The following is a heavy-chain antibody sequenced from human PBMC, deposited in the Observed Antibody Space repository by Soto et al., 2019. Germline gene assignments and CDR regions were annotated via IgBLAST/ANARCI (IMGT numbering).Heavy chain of an antibody. D-gene: IGHD2-15*01. J-gene: IGHJ4*02. CDR3: AHRSCGGGTCYYNLDY. CDR2: IYWNDNK. V-gene: IGHV2-5*01. Sequence: GPTLVNPTQTLTLTCSCSGFSVSTSGEAVGWIRQPPGKALEWLALIYWNDNKHYSPSLKSRLTITKDTSKNQVVLTMTNMDPEDTATYYCAHRSCGGGTCYYNLDYWGQGTLVTVSS. CDR1: GFSVSTSGEA.